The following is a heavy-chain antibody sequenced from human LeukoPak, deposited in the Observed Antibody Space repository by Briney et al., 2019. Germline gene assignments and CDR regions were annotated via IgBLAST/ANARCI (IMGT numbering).Heavy chain of an antibody. CDR3: ARDYGDYRGNYFDY. Sequence: RGSLRLSCAASGFTFSSYGMHWVRQAPGKGLEWVAVIWYDGSNKYYADSVKGRFTISRDNSKNTLYLQMNSLRAEDTAVYYCARDYGDYRGNYFDYWGQGTLVTVSS. J-gene: IGHJ4*02. V-gene: IGHV3-33*01. D-gene: IGHD4-17*01. CDR2: IWYDGSNK. CDR1: GFTFSSYG.